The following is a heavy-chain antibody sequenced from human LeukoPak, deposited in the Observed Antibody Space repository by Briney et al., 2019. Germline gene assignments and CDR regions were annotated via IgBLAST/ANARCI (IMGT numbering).Heavy chain of an antibody. J-gene: IGHJ5*02. D-gene: IGHD4-17*01. Sequence: PSETLSLTCAVYGGSFSGYYWSWIRQPPGKGLKWIGEMNHSGSTSYNPSLKSRVTISVDTSKNQFSRKLSSVTAADTGVYYCARVDGDYFGWFDPWGQGTLVTVSS. CDR3: ARVDGDYFGWFDP. V-gene: IGHV4-34*01. CDR2: MNHSGST. CDR1: GGSFSGYY.